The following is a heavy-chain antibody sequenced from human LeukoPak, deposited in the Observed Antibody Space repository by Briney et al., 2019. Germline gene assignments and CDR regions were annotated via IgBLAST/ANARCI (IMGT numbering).Heavy chain of an antibody. V-gene: IGHV3-21*01. J-gene: IGHJ3*02. CDR3: ARDQASDAFDI. Sequence: GGSLRLSCAASGFTFSTYSINWVRQAPGKGLVWVSSISSSSSYIYYADSVKGRFTISRDNAKNSLYLQMNSLRAEDTAVYYCARDQASDAFDIWGQGTMVTVSS. CDR2: ISSSSSYI. D-gene: IGHD2-21*01. CDR1: GFTFSTYS.